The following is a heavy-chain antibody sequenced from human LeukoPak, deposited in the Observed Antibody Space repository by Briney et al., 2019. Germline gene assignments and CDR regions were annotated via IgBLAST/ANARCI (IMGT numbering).Heavy chain of an antibody. D-gene: IGHD3-10*01. Sequence: GGSLRLSCAASGFTFSSYSMNWVRQAPGKGLEWVSSITPSSTHIQYAESVKGRFTISRDDAKNSLSLQMNSLYYCTYNTPGVTLDSWGQGSLVTVSS. CDR1: GFTFSSYS. J-gene: IGHJ4*02. V-gene: IGHV3-21*01. CDR2: ITPSSTHI. CDR3: TLDS.